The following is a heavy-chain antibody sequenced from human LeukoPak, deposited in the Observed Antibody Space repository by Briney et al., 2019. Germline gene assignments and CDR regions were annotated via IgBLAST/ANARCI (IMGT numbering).Heavy chain of an antibody. V-gene: IGHV3-7*03. J-gene: IGHJ5*02. Sequence: GGSLRLSCAASGFTFSSYAMSWVRQAPGKGLEWVANIKTDGSEKYYVDSVKGRFTISRDNAKNSLYLQMNSLRAEDTAVYYCARDYTGYFPWGQGTLVIVSS. D-gene: IGHD3-9*01. CDR2: IKTDGSEK. CDR1: GFTFSSYA. CDR3: ARDYTGYFP.